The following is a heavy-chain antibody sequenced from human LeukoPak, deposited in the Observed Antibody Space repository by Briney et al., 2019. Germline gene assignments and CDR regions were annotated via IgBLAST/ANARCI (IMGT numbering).Heavy chain of an antibody. CDR1: GFTFSSSA. V-gene: IGHV3-23*01. J-gene: IGHJ4*02. Sequence: GGSLRLSCAASGFTFSSSAMSWVRQAPGKGLEWVSAISNNGGYAYYADSVQGRFAISRDNSKSTLCLQMNSLRAEDTAVYYCAKQLGYCSDGSCYFPYWGQGTLVTVSS. CDR2: ISNNGGYA. CDR3: AKQLGYCSDGSCYFPY. D-gene: IGHD2-15*01.